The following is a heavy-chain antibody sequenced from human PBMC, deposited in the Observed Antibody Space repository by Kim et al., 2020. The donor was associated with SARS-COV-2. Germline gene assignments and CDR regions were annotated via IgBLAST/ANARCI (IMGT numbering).Heavy chain of an antibody. J-gene: IGHJ4*02. D-gene: IGHD5-12*01. V-gene: IGHV4-59*01. Sequence: IKSRVTISVDTSKNQFSLKLSSVTAADTAVYYWARFSGYDYRAVGYFDYWGQGTLVTVSS. CDR3: ARFSGYDYRAVGYFDY.